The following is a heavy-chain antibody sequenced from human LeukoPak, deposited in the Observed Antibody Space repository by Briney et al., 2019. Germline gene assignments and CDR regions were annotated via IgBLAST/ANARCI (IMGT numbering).Heavy chain of an antibody. D-gene: IGHD1-1*01. Sequence: SETLSFTCAVSGYSISSGYYWGWIRPPPGKGLEWIGSIYHSGSTYYNPSLKSRVTISVDTSKNQFSLKLSSVTAADTAVYYCASRWTNWNGPLRHWGQGTLVTVSS. CDR2: IYHSGST. V-gene: IGHV4-38-2*01. J-gene: IGHJ4*02. CDR3: ASRWTNWNGPLRH. CDR1: GYSISSGYY.